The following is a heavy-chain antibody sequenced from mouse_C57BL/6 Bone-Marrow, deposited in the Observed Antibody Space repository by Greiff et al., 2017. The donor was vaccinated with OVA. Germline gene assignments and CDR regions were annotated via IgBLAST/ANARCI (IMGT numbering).Heavy chain of an antibody. CDR1: GYTFTNYW. V-gene: IGHV1-63*01. J-gene: IGHJ4*01. D-gene: IGHD3-3*01. CDR3: ARWEGDYYAMDY. Sequence: VQVVESGAELVRPGTSVKMSCKASGYTFTNYWIGWAKQRPGHGLQWIGDIYPGGGYTNYNEKFKGKATLTADKSSSTAYMQFSSLTSEDSAIYYCARWEGDYYAMDYWGQGTSVTVSS. CDR2: IYPGGGYT.